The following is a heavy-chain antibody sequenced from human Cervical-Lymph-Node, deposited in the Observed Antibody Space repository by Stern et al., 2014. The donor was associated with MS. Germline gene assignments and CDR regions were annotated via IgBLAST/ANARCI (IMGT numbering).Heavy chain of an antibody. V-gene: IGHV4-61*02. D-gene: IGHD2-15*01. J-gene: IGHJ4*02. CDR2: IYTSGST. CDR1: GGPISSGTYY. Sequence: QVQLQESGPGLVKPSQTLSLTCTVSGGPISSGTYYWSWIRQPAGKGLEWIGRIYTSGSTDYTSSLKSRVTISVDMSKTHLSRRLTHVTAADTAVYYCARGRNGFGYDSWGQGTLATVSP. CDR3: ARGRNGFGYDS.